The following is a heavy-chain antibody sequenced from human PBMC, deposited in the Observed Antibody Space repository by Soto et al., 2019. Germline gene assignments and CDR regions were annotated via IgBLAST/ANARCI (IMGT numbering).Heavy chain of an antibody. CDR1: VFMCSTYL. V-gene: IGHV3-7*01. D-gene: IGHD3-16*01. Sequence: PGGSLRLSCEASVFMCSTYLMSWCRQAPGKGLEWVANIKQGGNEKFYVDSVKGRFTISRDNAKKSLFLQMNSLRPEDTAVYYCVGALTYEVPYYYYGMDVWGQGTTVTVSS. CDR3: VGALTYEVPYYYYGMDV. CDR2: IKQGGNEK. J-gene: IGHJ6*02.